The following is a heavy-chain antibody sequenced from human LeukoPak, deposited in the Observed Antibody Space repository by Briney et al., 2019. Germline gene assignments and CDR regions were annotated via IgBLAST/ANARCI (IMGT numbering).Heavy chain of an antibody. J-gene: IGHJ6*03. CDR3: ARERIGYCSRTSCYLERYYYYMDV. CDR2: TSSSDAGT. Sequence: GGSLRLSCAASGFTFSDYYMTWIRQAPGKGLEWVAATSSSDAGTYHADSVRGRFTISRDNSKNTLYLQMNSLRAEDTAVYYCARERIGYCSRTSCYLERYYYYMDVWGKGTTVTVSS. V-gene: IGHV3-11*04. CDR1: GFTFSDYY. D-gene: IGHD2-2*01.